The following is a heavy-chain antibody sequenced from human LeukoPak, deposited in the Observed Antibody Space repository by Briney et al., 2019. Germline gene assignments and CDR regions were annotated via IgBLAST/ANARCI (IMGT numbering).Heavy chain of an antibody. CDR3: ARVRGYCSSTSCYRLAFDI. D-gene: IGHD2-2*02. CDR2: INHSGST. CDR1: GGSFSGYY. J-gene: IGHJ3*02. V-gene: IGHV4-34*01. Sequence: SETLSLICAVYGGSFSGYYWSWIRQPPGKGLEWIGEINHSGSTNYNPSLKSRVTISVDTSKNQFSLKLSSVTAADTAVYYCARVRGYCSSTSCYRLAFDIWGQGTMVTVSS.